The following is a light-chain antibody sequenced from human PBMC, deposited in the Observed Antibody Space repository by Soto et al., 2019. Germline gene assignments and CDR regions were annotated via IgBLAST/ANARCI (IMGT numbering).Light chain of an antibody. Sequence: DIQMTQSPSTLSASVGDRVTITCRASQSISSWLAWYQQKPGKAPKLLIYDASSLESGVPSRFSGSGSATEFTLTFSSLQPDDFATHSCEKYNSYSRTFGQGNKVEIK. CDR2: DAS. V-gene: IGKV1-5*01. J-gene: IGKJ1*01. CDR3: EKYNSYSRT. CDR1: QSISSW.